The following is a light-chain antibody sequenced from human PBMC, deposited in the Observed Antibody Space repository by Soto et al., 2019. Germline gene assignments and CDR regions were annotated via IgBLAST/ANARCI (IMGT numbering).Light chain of an antibody. CDR3: MQSIQLPIT. J-gene: IGKJ5*01. CDR2: AVS. CDR1: QSLLHSDGKTY. V-gene: IGKV2D-29*01. Sequence: DIVMTQTPLSLSVTPGQPASISCKSSQSLLHSDGKTYLYWYLQKPRQPPQLLIYAVSNRFSGVPDRFSGSASGTDFTLKISRVEAEDVGVYYCMQSIQLPITFGQGTRLEIK.